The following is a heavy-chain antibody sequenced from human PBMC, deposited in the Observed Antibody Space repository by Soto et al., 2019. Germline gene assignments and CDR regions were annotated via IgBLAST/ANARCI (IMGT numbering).Heavy chain of an antibody. CDR1: GFTFSSYS. V-gene: IGHV3-48*01. D-gene: IGHD1-26*01. CDR2: ISSSSSTI. CDR3: ARAGSQGEYYYYYYYMDV. J-gene: IGHJ6*03. Sequence: PGGSLRLSCAASGFTFSSYSMNWVRQAPGKGLEWVSYISSSSSTIYYADSVKGRFTISRDNAKNSLYLQMNSLRAEDTAVYYCARAGSQGEYYYYYYYMDVWGKGTTVTVSS.